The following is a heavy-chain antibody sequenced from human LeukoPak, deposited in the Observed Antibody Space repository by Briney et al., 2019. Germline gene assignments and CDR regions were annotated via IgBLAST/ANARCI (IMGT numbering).Heavy chain of an antibody. CDR3: ARVGYQLPQDYYYYYYMDV. Sequence: SETLSLTCTVSGGSISSYYWSWIRQPPGKGLEWIGEINHSGSTNYNPSLKSRVTISVDTSKNQFSLKLSSVTAADTAVYYCARVGYQLPQDYYYYYYMDVWGKGTTVTVPS. CDR1: GGSISSYY. CDR2: INHSGST. V-gene: IGHV4-34*01. D-gene: IGHD2-2*01. J-gene: IGHJ6*03.